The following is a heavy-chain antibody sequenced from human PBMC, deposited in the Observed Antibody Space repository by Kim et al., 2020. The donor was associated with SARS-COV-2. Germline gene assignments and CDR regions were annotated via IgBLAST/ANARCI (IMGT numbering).Heavy chain of an antibody. CDR1: GFTFSSYA. J-gene: IGHJ6*02. D-gene: IGHD4-4*01. Sequence: GGSLRLSCAASGFTFSSYAMSWVRQAPGKGLEWVSAISGSGGSTYYADSVKGRFTISRDNSKNTLYLQMNSLRAEDTAVYYCAKDTVTTPTDYYYGMDVWGQGTTVTVSS. V-gene: IGHV3-23*01. CDR2: ISGSGGST. CDR3: AKDTVTTPTDYYYGMDV.